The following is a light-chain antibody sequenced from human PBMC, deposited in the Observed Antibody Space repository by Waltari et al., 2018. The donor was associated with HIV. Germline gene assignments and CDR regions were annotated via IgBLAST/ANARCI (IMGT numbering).Light chain of an antibody. CDR1: SPNIENPA. V-gene: IGLV1-36*01. Sequence: QSVLTQPPSVSGAPGQRVIISCSGGSPNIENPALNWYQHLPGRTPTLLIYYDDLLPSGVSERFSASKSGTSASLAISGLQSEDEGDYYCASWDDSLHGYVFGSGTKISV. CDR3: ASWDDSLHGYV. CDR2: YDD. J-gene: IGLJ1*01.